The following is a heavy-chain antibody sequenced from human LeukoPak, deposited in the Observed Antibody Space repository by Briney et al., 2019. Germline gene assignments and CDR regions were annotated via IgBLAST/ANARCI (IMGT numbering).Heavy chain of an antibody. CDR1: GYTFTSYY. V-gene: IGHV1-46*01. Sequence: GASVKVSCKASGYTFTSYYMHWVRQAPGQGLEWMGIINPSGGSTSYAQKFQGRVTMTRDMSTSTVYMELSSLRSEDTAVYYCARDPVCSGGSCYPYYCYYMDVWGKGTTATVSS. D-gene: IGHD2-15*01. J-gene: IGHJ6*03. CDR3: ARDPVCSGGSCYPYYCYYMDV. CDR2: INPSGGST.